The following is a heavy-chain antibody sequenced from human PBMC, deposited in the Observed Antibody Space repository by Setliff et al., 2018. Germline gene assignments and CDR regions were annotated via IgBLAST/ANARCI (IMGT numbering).Heavy chain of an antibody. J-gene: IGHJ4*02. D-gene: IGHD6-19*01. CDR3: AKDPLYSSGWSYFDY. Sequence: GGSLRLSCAASGFTFSTYAMNWVRQAPGKGLEWVSGISYSDITDYADSVKGRFTISRDNSKNTLYLQMNSLRAEDTAVYYCAKDPLYSSGWSYFDYWGQGTLVTVSS. V-gene: IGHV3-23*01. CDR1: GFTFSTYA. CDR2: ISYSDIT.